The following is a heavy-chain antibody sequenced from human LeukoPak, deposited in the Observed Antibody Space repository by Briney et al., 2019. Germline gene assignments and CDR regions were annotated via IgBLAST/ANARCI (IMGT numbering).Heavy chain of an antibody. D-gene: IGHD1-26*01. J-gene: IGHJ6*03. CDR2: ISSTGNT. Sequence: SETLSLTRTVSGGSITNCCWGWIRQPAGRGLDWIGRISSTGNTAYGPSLQSRVTMSVDTSKNQFSLKLNSVTAADTAVYYCARVPPSYSDSSKIYYYYYVDVWGKGTPVTVSS. CDR3: ARVPPSYSDSSKIYYYYYVDV. V-gene: IGHV4-4*07. CDR1: GGSITNCC.